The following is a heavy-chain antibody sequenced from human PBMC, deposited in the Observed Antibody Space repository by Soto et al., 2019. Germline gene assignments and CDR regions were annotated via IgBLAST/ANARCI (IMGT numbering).Heavy chain of an antibody. Sequence: SETLSLTCTVSGGSISSSSYYWGWIRQPPGKGLEWIGSIYYSGSTYYNPSLKSRVTISVDTSKNQFSLKLSSVTAADTAVYYCARHLGYDSSGYYYSPNSYSVLDYWGQGTLVTV. V-gene: IGHV4-39*01. CDR3: ARHLGYDSSGYYYSPNSYSVLDY. J-gene: IGHJ4*02. D-gene: IGHD3-22*01. CDR1: GGSISSSSYY. CDR2: IYYSGST.